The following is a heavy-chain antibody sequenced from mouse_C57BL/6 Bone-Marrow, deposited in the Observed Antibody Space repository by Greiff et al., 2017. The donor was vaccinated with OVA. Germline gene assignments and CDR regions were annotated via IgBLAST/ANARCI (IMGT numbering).Heavy chain of an antibody. D-gene: IGHD1-1*02. CDR3: ARPYGLYAMDY. V-gene: IGHV5-12*01. J-gene: IGHJ4*01. CDR1: GFTFSDYY. Sequence: EVQLVESGGGLVQPGGSLKLSCAASGFTFSDYYMYWVRQTPEKRLEWVAYISNGGGSTYYPDTVKGRFTISRDNAKNTLYLKMSRLKSENTAMYYCARPYGLYAMDYWGQGTSVTVSS. CDR2: ISNGGGST.